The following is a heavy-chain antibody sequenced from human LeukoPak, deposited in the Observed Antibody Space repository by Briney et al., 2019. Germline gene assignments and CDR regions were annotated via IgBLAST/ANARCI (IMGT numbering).Heavy chain of an antibody. J-gene: IGHJ4*02. CDR2: ISSSGSTI. V-gene: IGHV3-48*04. CDR3: ARERVYYGSGSYYPPVY. CDR1: GFTFSSYW. Sequence: GGSLRLSCAASGFTFSSYWMHWVRQAPGKGLEWVSYISSSGSTIYYADSVKGRFTISRDNAKNSLYLQMNSLRAEDTAVYYCARERVYYGSGSYYPPVYWGQGTLVTVSS. D-gene: IGHD3-10*01.